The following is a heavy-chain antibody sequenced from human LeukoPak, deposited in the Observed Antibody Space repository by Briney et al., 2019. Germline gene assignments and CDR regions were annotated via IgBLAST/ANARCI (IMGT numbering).Heavy chain of an antibody. Sequence: SETLSLTCTVSGGSISSYYWSWIRQPPGKGLGWIGYIYYSGSTNYNPSLKSRVTISVDTSKNQFSLKLSSVTAADTAVYYCARAESRQPLVEKWGQGTLVTVSS. CDR2: IYYSGST. CDR1: GGSISSYY. V-gene: IGHV4-59*01. J-gene: IGHJ4*02. D-gene: IGHD6-13*01. CDR3: ARAESRQPLVEK.